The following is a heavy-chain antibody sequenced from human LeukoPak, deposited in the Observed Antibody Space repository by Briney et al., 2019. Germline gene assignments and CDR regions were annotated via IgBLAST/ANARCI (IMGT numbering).Heavy chain of an antibody. Sequence: ASGKVSCKAFGYTFNSYAITWVRQAPGQGVEWMGWISTYNGITSYAQKHQGRVTITTDTSTRTAYMELRSLRSDDTAVYYCARGEDGHGDLDYWGQGTLVTVSS. D-gene: IGHD1-26*01. CDR2: ISTYNGIT. J-gene: IGHJ4*02. CDR1: GYTFNSYA. CDR3: ARGEDGHGDLDY. V-gene: IGHV1-18*01.